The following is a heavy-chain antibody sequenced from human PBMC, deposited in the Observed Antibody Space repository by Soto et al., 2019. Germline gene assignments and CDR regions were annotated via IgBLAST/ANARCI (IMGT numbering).Heavy chain of an antibody. J-gene: IGHJ2*01. CDR1: GYSISSCYY. CDR2: IYHSGST. CDR3: RRGPGRGYRYGWRGERLDR. Sequence: PSETLSLTCAVSGYSISSCYYWGWIRQPPGKGLEWIGSIYHSGSTYYNPSLKSRVTISVDTSKNQFSLKLSSVTAADTAVYYCRRGPGRGYRYGWRGERLDRWGRGTLVTVSS. D-gene: IGHD5-18*01. V-gene: IGHV4-38-2*01.